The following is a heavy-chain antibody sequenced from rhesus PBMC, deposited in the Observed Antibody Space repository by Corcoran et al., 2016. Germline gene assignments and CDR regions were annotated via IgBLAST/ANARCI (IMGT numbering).Heavy chain of an antibody. J-gene: IGHJ4*01. CDR3: ARVTDIAAAGQFDF. V-gene: IGHV2-95*01. D-gene: IGHD6-31*01. CDR2: INWDDSK. Sequence: QVTLKESGPALVKPTQTLTLTCTFSGFSISTSGTGVGWIRQPPGKALEWLGRINWDDSKYYSTSLKNRFTISKDTSKTQVVLTMTNMDPVDTATYYCARVTDIAAAGQFDFWGQGVLVTVSS. CDR1: GFSISTSGTG.